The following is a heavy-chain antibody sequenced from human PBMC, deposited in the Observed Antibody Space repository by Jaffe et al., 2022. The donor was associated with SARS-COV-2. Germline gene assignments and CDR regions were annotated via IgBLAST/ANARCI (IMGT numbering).Heavy chain of an antibody. V-gene: IGHV3-21*01. CDR1: GFTFSSYS. CDR3: ARELRGASSSRPFDY. D-gene: IGHD3-10*01. Sequence: EVQLVESGGGLVKPGGSLRLSCAASGFTFSSYSMNWVRQAPGKGLEWVSSISSSSSYIYYADSVKGRFTISRDNAKNSLYLQMNSLRAEDTAVYYCARELRGASSSRPFDYWGQGTLVTVSS. CDR2: ISSSSSYI. J-gene: IGHJ4*02.